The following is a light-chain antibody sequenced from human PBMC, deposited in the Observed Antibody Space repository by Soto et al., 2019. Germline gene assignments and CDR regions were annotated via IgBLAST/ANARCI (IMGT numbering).Light chain of an antibody. CDR1: QSISSW. Sequence: DIQMTPSPSTLSASVGDRVTITCRASQSISSWLAWYQQKPGKAPKLLIYKASSLESGVPSRFSGSGSGTEFTLTISSLQPDDFANYYCQQYNSYSRTFGQGTKVEIK. CDR2: KAS. CDR3: QQYNSYSRT. V-gene: IGKV1-5*03. J-gene: IGKJ1*01.